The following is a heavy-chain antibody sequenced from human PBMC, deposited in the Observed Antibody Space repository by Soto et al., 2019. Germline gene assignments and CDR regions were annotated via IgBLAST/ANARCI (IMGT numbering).Heavy chain of an antibody. CDR1: GGTFSSYA. V-gene: IGHV1-69*06. J-gene: IGHJ4*02. D-gene: IGHD3-22*01. Sequence: GASVKVSCKASGGTFSSYAISWVRQAPGQGLEWMGGIIPIFGTANYAQKFQGRVTITADKSTSTAYMELSSLRSEDTAVYYCAREDYYDSSGYYGYFDYWGQGTLVTVSS. CDR2: IIPIFGTA. CDR3: AREDYYDSSGYYGYFDY.